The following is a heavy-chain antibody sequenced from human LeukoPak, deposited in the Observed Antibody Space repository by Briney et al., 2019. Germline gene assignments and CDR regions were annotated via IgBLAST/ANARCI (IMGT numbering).Heavy chain of an antibody. D-gene: IGHD6-13*01. J-gene: IGHJ5*02. CDR1: GGSITRYY. Sequence: PSETLSLTCTVSGGSITRYYWSWIRQPPGKGLEWIGYIYTSGSTHFNPSLQSRVTISVDTSKNQFSLKLNSVTAADTAVYYCARLIGYSSSGFDPWGQGTLVTVSS. V-gene: IGHV4-4*09. CDR3: ARLIGYSSSGFDP. CDR2: IYTSGST.